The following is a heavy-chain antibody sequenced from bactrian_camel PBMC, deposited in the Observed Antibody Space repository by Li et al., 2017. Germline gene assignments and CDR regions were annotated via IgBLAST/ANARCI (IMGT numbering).Heavy chain of an antibody. CDR3: GALPGHLRCSTRLIAMKPRIGS. CDR2: ICGSGHT. Sequence: HVQLVESGGGPVQAGGSLRLSCADSRVTYSSYSMGWLRQAPGKEREGVAVICGSGHTDYAGSVAGRFTVSKDNAKNALYLQMNSLKPEDSGMYVCGALPGHLRCSTRLIAMKPRIGSFGQGTQVTVS. CDR1: RVTYSSYS. D-gene: IGHD1*01. J-gene: IGHJ6*01. V-gene: IGHV3S55*01.